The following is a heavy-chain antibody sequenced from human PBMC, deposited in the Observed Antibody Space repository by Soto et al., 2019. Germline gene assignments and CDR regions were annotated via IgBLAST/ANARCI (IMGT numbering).Heavy chain of an antibody. J-gene: IGHJ4*02. CDR3: ARLYSSSWCGDY. Sequence: QLQLQESGPGLVKPSETLSLTCTVSAGSISSSSYYLGWIRQPPGKGLEWIGSIYYSGTTYYNPSRKSRVTIPVDTSRNQFPRKLSSVTAADTAVYYCARLYSSSWCGDYWGQGTLVTASS. CDR2: IYYSGTT. D-gene: IGHD6-13*01. V-gene: IGHV4-39*01. CDR1: AGSISSSSYY.